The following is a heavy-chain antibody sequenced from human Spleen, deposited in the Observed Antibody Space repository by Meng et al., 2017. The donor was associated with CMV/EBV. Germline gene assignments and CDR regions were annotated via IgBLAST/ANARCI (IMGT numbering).Heavy chain of an antibody. D-gene: IGHD3-3*01. CDR1: GFSLSTSAMR. J-gene: IGHJ6*02. CDR2: IDWDDDT. V-gene: IGHV2-70D*14. CDR3: ARSITIFGVTKGMDV. Sequence: SGPTLVKPTPTLTLTCTFSGFSLSTSAMRVTWIRQPPGEALEWLARIDWDDDTFYSTSLRTRLTISKDTSKNQVVLTMTNMDPVDTATYYCARSITIFGVTKGMDVWGQGTTVTVSS.